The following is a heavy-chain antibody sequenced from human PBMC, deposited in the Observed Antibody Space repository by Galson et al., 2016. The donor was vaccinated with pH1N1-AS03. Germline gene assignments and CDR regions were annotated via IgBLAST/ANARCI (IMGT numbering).Heavy chain of an antibody. D-gene: IGHD2-15*01. CDR2: IKSKTDGGTI. V-gene: IGHV3-15*01. CDR3: TATYCSCRDYCYDY. J-gene: IGHJ4*02. Sequence: SLRLSCAASGFTFTNACMSWVRQAPGKGLEWVGRIKSKTDGGTIAYAAPAKGRFTISRHESTDTLLLHMRSLKAEDTAVYDCTATYCSCRDYCYDYWGQGTLVTVSS. CDR1: GFTFTNAC.